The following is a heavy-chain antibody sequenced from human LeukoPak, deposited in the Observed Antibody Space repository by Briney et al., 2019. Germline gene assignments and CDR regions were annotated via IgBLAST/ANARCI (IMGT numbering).Heavy chain of an antibody. D-gene: IGHD3-22*01. J-gene: IGHJ4*02. CDR3: ARDSDDSNHFDY. CDR2: IKQDGSEK. Sequence: SGGSLRLSCAASGFTFSSYAMSRVRQAPGKGLEWVANIKQDGSEKYYVDSVKGRFTISRDNAKNSLYLQMNSLRAEDTAVYYCARDSDDSNHFDYWGQGTLVTVSS. V-gene: IGHV3-7*01. CDR1: GFTFSSYA.